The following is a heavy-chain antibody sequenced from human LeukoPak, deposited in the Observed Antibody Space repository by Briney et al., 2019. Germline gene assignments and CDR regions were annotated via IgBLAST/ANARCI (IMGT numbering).Heavy chain of an antibody. V-gene: IGHV3-7*01. CDR1: GFTFSSYW. CDR3: ARDRCSGGSCYNDY. CDR2: IKQDGNEK. D-gene: IGHD2-15*01. J-gene: IGHJ4*02. Sequence: GGSLRLSCAASGFTFSSYWMSWVRQAPGKGLEWVADIKQDGNEKYYVDSVKGRFTISRDNAKNSLYLQMNSLRAEDTAVYYCARDRCSGGSCYNDYWGQGTLVTVSS.